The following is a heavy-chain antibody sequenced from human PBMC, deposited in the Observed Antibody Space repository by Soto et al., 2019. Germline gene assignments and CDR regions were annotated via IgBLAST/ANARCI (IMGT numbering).Heavy chain of an antibody. Sequence: PGGSLRLSCAASGFTFRNYAMHWVRQAPGKGLQWLAVISYDGNNKYYADSVEGRFTISRDNSKNTVYLQMNSLRLEDTAVYYCARGPSYSDSYFDHWGQGTLVTVSS. CDR1: GFTFRNYA. CDR2: ISYDGNNK. CDR3: ARGPSYSDSYFDH. D-gene: IGHD4-17*01. V-gene: IGHV3-30*03. J-gene: IGHJ4*02.